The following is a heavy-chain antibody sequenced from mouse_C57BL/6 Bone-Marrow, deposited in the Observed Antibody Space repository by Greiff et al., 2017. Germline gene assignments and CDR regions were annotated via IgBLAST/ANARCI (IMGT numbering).Heavy chain of an antibody. J-gene: IGHJ3*01. Sequence: EVQRVESGPGLVKPSQSLSLTCSVTGYSITSGYYWNWIRQFPGNKLEWMGYISYDGSNNYNPSLKNRISITRDTSKNQFFLKLNSVTTEDTATYYCARDGYAFAYWGQGTLVTVSA. V-gene: IGHV3-6*01. CDR1: GYSITSGYY. CDR3: ARDGYAFAY. D-gene: IGHD2-2*01. CDR2: ISYDGSN.